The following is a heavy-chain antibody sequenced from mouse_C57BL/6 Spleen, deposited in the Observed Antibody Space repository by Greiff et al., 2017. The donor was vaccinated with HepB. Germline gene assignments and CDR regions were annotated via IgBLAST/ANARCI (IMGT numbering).Heavy chain of an antibody. CDR2: ISSGSSTI. CDR3: AREVEITTVVAYYFDY. J-gene: IGHJ2*01. CDR1: GFTFSDYG. D-gene: IGHD1-1*01. Sequence: EVQLVESGGGLVKPGGSLKLSCAASGFTFSDYGMHWVRQAPEKGLEWVAYISSGSSTIYYADTVKGRFTISRDNAKNTLFLQMTSLRSEDTAMYYCAREVEITTVVAYYFDYWGQGTTLTVSS. V-gene: IGHV5-17*01.